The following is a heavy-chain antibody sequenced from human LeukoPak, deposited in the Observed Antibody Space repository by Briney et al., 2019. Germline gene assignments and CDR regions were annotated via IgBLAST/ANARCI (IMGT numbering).Heavy chain of an antibody. D-gene: IGHD3-10*01. CDR2: IYHSGST. J-gene: IGHJ4*02. CDR3: AYMVRDFDY. V-gene: IGHV4-30-2*01. CDR1: GGSISSGGYS. Sequence: SETLSLTCAVSGGSISSGGYSWSWIRQPPGKGLEWIGYIYHSGSTYYNPSLKSRVTISVDRSKNQFSLKLSSVTAADTAVYYCAYMVRDFDYWGQGTLVTVSS.